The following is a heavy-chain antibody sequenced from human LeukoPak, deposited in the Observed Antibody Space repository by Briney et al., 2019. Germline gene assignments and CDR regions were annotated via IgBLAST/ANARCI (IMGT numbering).Heavy chain of an antibody. CDR3: AKDSWFGYSALDY. V-gene: IGHV3-7*01. CDR2: IKEDGSEK. Sequence: GGSLRLSCAASGFTFSSSWMSRVRQAPGKGLEWVANIKEDGSEKYYVDSVKGRFTISRDNAQNSLYLHMNSLRAEDTATYYCAKDSWFGYSALDYWGQGTLVTVSS. CDR1: GFTFSSSW. D-gene: IGHD2-2*03. J-gene: IGHJ4*02.